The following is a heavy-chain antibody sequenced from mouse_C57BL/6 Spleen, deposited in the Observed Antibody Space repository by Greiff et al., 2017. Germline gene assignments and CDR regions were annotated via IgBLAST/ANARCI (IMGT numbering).Heavy chain of an antibody. CDR2: INYDGSST. V-gene: IGHV5-16*01. D-gene: IGHD2-12*01. J-gene: IGHJ2*01. CDR1: GFTFSDYY. Sequence: VQLKESEGGLVQPGSSMKLSCTASGFTFSDYYMAWVRQVPEKGLEWVANINYDGSSTYYLDSLKSRFIISRDNAKNILYLQMSSLKSEDTATYYCARAYYSLFDYWGQGTTLTVSS. CDR3: ARAYYSLFDY.